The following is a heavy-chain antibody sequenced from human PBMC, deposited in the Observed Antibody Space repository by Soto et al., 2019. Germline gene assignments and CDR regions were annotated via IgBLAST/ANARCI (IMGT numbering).Heavy chain of an antibody. D-gene: IGHD3-22*01. CDR1: GGSISSGGYY. CDR3: ARHNYDGSGYYYYYYGMDV. CDR2: IYYSGST. V-gene: IGHV4-31*03. Sequence: LSLTCTVSGGSISSGGYYWSWIRQHPGKGLEWIGYIYYSGSTYYNPSLKSRVTISVDTSKNQFSLKLSSVTAADTAVYYCARHNYDGSGYYYYYYGMDVWGQGTTVTVSS. J-gene: IGHJ6*02.